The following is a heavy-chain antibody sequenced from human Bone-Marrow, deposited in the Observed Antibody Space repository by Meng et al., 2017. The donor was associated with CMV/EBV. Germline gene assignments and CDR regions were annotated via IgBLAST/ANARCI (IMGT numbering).Heavy chain of an antibody. CDR2: INSDGRST. Sequence: GGSLRLSCAASGFTFTSYWMHWVRQAPGKGLVWVSRINSDGRSTNYADSVKGRFTISRDNARNTLYLQMNSLRAEDTAVYYCASWGYCSSTSCYFGEYYYYGMDVCGQGTTVTASS. CDR3: ASWGYCSSTSCYFGEYYYYGMDV. V-gene: IGHV3-74*01. D-gene: IGHD2-2*01. J-gene: IGHJ6*02. CDR1: GFTFTSYW.